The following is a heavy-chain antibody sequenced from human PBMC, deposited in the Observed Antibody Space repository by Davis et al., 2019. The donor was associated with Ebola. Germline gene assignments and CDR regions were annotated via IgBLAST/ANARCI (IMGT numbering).Heavy chain of an antibody. D-gene: IGHD5-24*01. J-gene: IGHJ4*02. CDR3: ARAQEMATNVPGY. CDR1: GFTFSNAW. V-gene: IGHV3-21*01. CDR2: ISSRSNYI. Sequence: PGGSLRLSCAASGFTFSNAWMSWARQAPGKGLEWVSSISSRSNYIYYADSLKGRFTISRDNAKNSVYLEMNSLRAEDTAVYYCARAQEMATNVPGYWGQGTVVIVSS.